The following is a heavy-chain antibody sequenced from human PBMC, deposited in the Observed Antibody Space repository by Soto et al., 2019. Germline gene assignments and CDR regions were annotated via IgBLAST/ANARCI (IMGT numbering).Heavy chain of an antibody. J-gene: IGHJ5*02. CDR2: MYHSGSP. Sequence: QVELQESGSGQVKPSQTLSLSCAVSGGFISGGGYFWTWIRQPPGKGLEWIGYMYHSGSPLYNPSLKSRATISIDLSKNQFSLQLTSVTAADTAVYYCARDTYSGYDFGLWGQGTLVTVSS. CDR1: GGFISGGGYF. V-gene: IGHV4-30-2*01. CDR3: ARDTYSGYDFGL. D-gene: IGHD5-12*01.